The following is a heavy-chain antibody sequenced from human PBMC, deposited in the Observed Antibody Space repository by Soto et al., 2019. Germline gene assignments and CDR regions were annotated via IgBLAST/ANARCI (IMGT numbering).Heavy chain of an antibody. CDR1: GGTFSSYA. V-gene: IGHV1-69*01. CDR3: AVSVAGRAPIYY. Sequence: QVHLVPSGAEVKKPGSSVKVSCKASGGTFSSYAISWVRQAPGQGLEWMGGIIPIFGTANYAQKFQGRVTITADESTSTAYMELSSLRSEDTAVYYCAVSVAGRAPIYYWGQGTLVTVSS. CDR2: IIPIFGTA. J-gene: IGHJ4*02. D-gene: IGHD6-19*01.